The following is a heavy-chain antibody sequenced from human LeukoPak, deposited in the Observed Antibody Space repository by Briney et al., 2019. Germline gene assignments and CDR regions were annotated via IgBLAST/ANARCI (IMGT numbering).Heavy chain of an antibody. Sequence: PGGSLRLSCVGSGLTFSGFELNWVRQAPGKGLEWVSYIKSDGSLKTYADAEKGRFAISRDNAKNSLYLQMNSLRAEDTAVYYCARRFRDWGQGILVTVSS. CDR3: ARRFRD. V-gene: IGHV3-48*03. J-gene: IGHJ4*02. CDR1: GLTFSGFE. CDR2: IKSDGSLK.